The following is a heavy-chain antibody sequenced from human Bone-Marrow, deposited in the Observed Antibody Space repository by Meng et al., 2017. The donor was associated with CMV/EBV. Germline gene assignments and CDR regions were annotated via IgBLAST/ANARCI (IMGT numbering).Heavy chain of an antibody. V-gene: IGHV4-39*01. D-gene: IGHD6-13*01. Sequence: SETLSLTCTVSGGSISSSSYYWGWIRQPPGKGLEWIGSIYYGGSTYYNPSLKSRVTISVDTFKKQFSLKLSSVTAADTAVYYCARHPRIQGVIAAAVDWGQGTLVTVSS. CDR2: IYYGGST. J-gene: IGHJ4*02. CDR3: ARHPRIQGVIAAAVD. CDR1: GGSISSSSYY.